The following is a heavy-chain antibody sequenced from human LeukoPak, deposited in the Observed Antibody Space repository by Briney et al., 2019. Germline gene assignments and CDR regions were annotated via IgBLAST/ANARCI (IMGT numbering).Heavy chain of an antibody. CDR3: ASGELLTP. CDR1: GFTFNSYW. V-gene: IGHV3-74*03. J-gene: IGHJ5*02. CDR2: INSDGSSA. Sequence: GGSLRLSCAASGFTFNSYWMHWVRQAPGRGLVWVSRINSDGSSATYADSVKGRFTISRDNAKNTLYLQMNSLRAEDTAVYYCASGELLTPWGQGTLVTVSS. D-gene: IGHD1-26*01.